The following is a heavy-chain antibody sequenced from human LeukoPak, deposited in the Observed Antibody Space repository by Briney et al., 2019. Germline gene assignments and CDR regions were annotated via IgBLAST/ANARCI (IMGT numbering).Heavy chain of an antibody. J-gene: IGHJ4*02. V-gene: IGHV1-2*02. Sequence: ASVKVSCKASGYTFTGYYMHWVRQAPGQGLEWMGWINPNSGGTNYAQRFQGRVTMTRDTSISTAYMDLSRLRSDDTAVYYCARGPYYYDSSGYYYGPFDYWGQGTLVTVSS. CDR2: INPNSGGT. CDR3: ARGPYYYDSSGYYYGPFDY. CDR1: GYTFTGYY. D-gene: IGHD3-22*01.